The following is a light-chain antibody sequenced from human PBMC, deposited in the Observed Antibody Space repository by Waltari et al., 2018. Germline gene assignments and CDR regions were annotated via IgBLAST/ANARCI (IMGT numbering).Light chain of an antibody. Sequence: QSALTQPASVSGSPGQSISISCTCTSSDVGHFNYFSWYQQHPGKAPKVMIYNVNNRPSGVSDRFSGSKSGNTASLTISGLQAEDEADYFCCLYASSYTPFFVFGTGTKLTVL. CDR1: SSDVGHFNY. CDR2: NVN. CDR3: CLYASSYTPFFV. J-gene: IGLJ1*01. V-gene: IGLV2-14*03.